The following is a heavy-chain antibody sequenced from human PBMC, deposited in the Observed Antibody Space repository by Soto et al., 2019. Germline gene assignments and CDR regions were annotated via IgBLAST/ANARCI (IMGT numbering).Heavy chain of an antibody. CDR1: GGSISSYY. CDR2: IYYSGST. Sequence: QVQLQESGPGLVKPSETLSLTCTVSGGSISSYYWSWIRQPPGKGLEWIGYIYYSGSTNYNPSLKSRVTISVETCKNQFSLKLSSVTAADTAGYYCAWRYGSCVDYWGQGTLVAVSS. J-gene: IGHJ4*02. CDR3: AWRYGSCVDY. D-gene: IGHD1-26*01. V-gene: IGHV4-59*01.